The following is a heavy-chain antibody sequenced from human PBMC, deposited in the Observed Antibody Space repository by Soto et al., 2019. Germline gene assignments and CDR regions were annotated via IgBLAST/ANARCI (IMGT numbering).Heavy chain of an antibody. CDR3: TRFFTQRRGFGSFDL. D-gene: IGHD3-3*01. CDR2: ISYDGTNK. J-gene: IGHJ2*01. CDR1: GFTCNSYA. V-gene: IGHV3-30-3*01. Sequence: TGGSLRLSCGSSGFTCNSYAFHWVRQALGKGLEWVAVISYDGTNKYYTDSVKGRFTISRDNSKNTLYLQMNSLRPEDTAVYYCTRFFTQRRGFGSFDLWGRGTLVTVSS.